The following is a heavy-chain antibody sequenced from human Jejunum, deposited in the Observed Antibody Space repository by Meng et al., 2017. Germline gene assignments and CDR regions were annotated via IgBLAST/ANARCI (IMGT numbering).Heavy chain of an antibody. Sequence: GESLKISCAASGFTFSDPYMDWVRPAPGKGLEWVGRIKNKANSYTTEYAASVKGRFTISRDDSKNSLYMQMNSLKTEDTAVYYCARDWATSLYDWGQGTLVTVSS. CDR1: GFTFSDPY. J-gene: IGHJ1*01. CDR3: ARDWATSLYD. D-gene: IGHD3-16*01. CDR2: IKNKANSYTT. V-gene: IGHV3-72*01.